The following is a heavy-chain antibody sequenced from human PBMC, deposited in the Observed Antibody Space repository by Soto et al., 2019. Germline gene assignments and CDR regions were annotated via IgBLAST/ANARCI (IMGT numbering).Heavy chain of an antibody. CDR1: GFAFSNYA. J-gene: IGHJ6*01. Sequence: QVQLFESGGGVVQPGRSLRLSCAASGFAFSNYAFHWVRQAPGRGLEWVAVISHDGSDEFYAGSVKGRFIVSRDNSKSTVSLHMNSLSGEDTGTYFCAGSAGLLWFGESSSHGLGVWGQGTRSPSPQ. V-gene: IGHV3-30-3*01. CDR2: ISHDGSDE. D-gene: IGHD3-10*01. CDR3: AGSAGLLWFGESSSHGLGV.